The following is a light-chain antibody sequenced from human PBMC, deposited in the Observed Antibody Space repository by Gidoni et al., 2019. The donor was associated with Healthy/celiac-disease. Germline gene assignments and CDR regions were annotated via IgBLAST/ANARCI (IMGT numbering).Light chain of an antibody. CDR2: AAS. CDR3: QQRYSTPPFT. V-gene: IGKV1-39*01. CDR1: QSISSY. Sequence: DIQMTQSPSSLSASVGDRVTITCRASQSISSYLNWYQQKPGKAPKLLIYAASSLQSGVPSRFSGSGAGTDFTLTISSLQPEDFATYYCQQRYSTPPFTFGPGTKVDIK. J-gene: IGKJ3*01.